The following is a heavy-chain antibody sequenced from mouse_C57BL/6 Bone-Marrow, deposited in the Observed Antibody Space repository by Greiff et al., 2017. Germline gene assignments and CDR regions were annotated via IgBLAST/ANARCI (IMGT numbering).Heavy chain of an antibody. CDR1: GFNIKDDY. V-gene: IGHV14-4*01. Sequence: VQLQQSGAELVRPGASVKLSCTASGFNIKDDYMHWVKQRPEQGLEWIGWIDPENGDTEYASKFQGKATITADTSSNTAYLQLSSLTSEDTAVYYCTTYDYGSLGPWYFDVWGTGTTVTVSS. D-gene: IGHD1-1*01. J-gene: IGHJ1*03. CDR3: TTYDYGSLGPWYFDV. CDR2: IDPENGDT.